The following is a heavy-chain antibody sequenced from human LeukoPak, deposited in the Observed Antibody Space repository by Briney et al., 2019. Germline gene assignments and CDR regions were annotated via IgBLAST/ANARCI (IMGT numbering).Heavy chain of an antibody. Sequence: SVKVSCKASGDTFSSYAISWVRQAPGQGLEWMGRIIPIFGTANYAQKFQGRVTITTDESTSTAYMELSSLRSEDTAVYYCARDHGIVVVPAAISLAAWGQGTPVTVSS. CDR3: ARDHGIVVVPAAISLAA. CDR2: IIPIFGTA. CDR1: GDTFSSYA. D-gene: IGHD2-2*01. J-gene: IGHJ4*02. V-gene: IGHV1-69*05.